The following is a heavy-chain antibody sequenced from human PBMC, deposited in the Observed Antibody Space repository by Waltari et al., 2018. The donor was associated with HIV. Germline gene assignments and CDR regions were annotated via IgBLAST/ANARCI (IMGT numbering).Heavy chain of an antibody. CDR2: VNYGGRP. CDR1: NASFDNYY. Sequence: QVHLAQWGAGLVKPSETLSVTCAVYNASFDNYYWLWVRQAPGKGLEWIGEVNYGGRPFYNPSLQSRASAFLDASKRQFALRLTSATAADTAVYFCVRGPNWQLGGLDVWGRGTTVIVSS. J-gene: IGHJ6*02. V-gene: IGHV4-34*01. CDR3: VRGPNWQLGGLDV. D-gene: IGHD1-1*01.